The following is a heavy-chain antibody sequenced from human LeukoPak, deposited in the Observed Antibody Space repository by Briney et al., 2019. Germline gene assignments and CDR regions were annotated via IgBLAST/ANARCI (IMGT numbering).Heavy chain of an antibody. Sequence: AVKVSLMAAGGTFSSYAISWVRRPPGQGLEWMGGTIPIFGTANYAQKFQGRVTITADESTSTAYMELSSLRSEDTAVYYCARGEGPTYGSGSYYKYNWFDPWGQGTLVTVSS. CDR3: ARGEGPTYGSGSYYKYNWFDP. CDR1: GGTFSSYA. J-gene: IGHJ5*02. CDR2: TIPIFGTA. V-gene: IGHV1-69*01. D-gene: IGHD3-10*01.